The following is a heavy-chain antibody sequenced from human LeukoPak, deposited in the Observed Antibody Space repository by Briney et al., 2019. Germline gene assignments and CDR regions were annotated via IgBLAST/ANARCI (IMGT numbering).Heavy chain of an antibody. CDR1: GFIFSSYA. J-gene: IGHJ4*02. D-gene: IGHD5-18*01. CDR2: ISYDGSNK. V-gene: IGHV3-30*01. CDR3: ARAYSYGPYYFDY. Sequence: QPGRSLRLSCAASGFIFSSYAMHWVRQAPGKGLEWVAVISYDGSNKYYADSVKGRFTISRDNSKNTLYLQMNSLRAEDTAVYYCARAYSYGPYYFDYWGQGTLVTVSS.